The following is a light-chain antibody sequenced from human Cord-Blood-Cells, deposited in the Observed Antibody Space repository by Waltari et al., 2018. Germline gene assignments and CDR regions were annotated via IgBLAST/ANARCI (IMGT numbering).Light chain of an antibody. J-gene: IGLJ2*01. Sequence: QSALTQPHSVSGSPGQSVTISCTGTSSDVRGYNYVSWYQQHPGKAPKPMIYDVSKRPSGVPDRFSGSKSGNTASLTISGLQAEDEADYYCCSYAGSYTVVFGGGTKLTVL. CDR2: DVS. V-gene: IGLV2-11*01. CDR1: SSDVRGYNY. CDR3: CSYAGSYTVV.